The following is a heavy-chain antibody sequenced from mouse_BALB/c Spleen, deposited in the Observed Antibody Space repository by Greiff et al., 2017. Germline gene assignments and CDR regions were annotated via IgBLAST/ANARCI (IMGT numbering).Heavy chain of an antibody. CDR2: ISYSGST. CDR3: ARAVVPYYAMDY. CDR1: GYSITSDYA. J-gene: IGHJ4*01. D-gene: IGHD1-1*01. V-gene: IGHV3-2*02. Sequence: DVKLVESGPGLVKPSQSLSLTCTVTGYSITSDYAWNWIRQFPGNKLEWMGYISYSGSTSYNPSLKSRISITRDTSKNQFFLQLNSVTTEDTATYYCARAVVPYYAMDYWGQGTSVTVSS.